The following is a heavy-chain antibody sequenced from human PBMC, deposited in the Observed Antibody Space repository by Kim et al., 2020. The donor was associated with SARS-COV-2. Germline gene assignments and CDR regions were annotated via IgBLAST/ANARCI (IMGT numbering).Heavy chain of an antibody. J-gene: IGHJ4*02. V-gene: IGHV3-49*02. CDR3: TRHPIVVASFDY. Sequence: EYAASVKGRFTISRDDSKSIAYLQMNSLKTEDTAVYYCTRHPIVVASFDYWGQGTLVTVSS. D-gene: IGHD2-15*01.